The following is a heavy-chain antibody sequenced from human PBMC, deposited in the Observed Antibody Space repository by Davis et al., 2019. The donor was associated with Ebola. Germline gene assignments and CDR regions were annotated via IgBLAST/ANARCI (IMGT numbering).Heavy chain of an antibody. J-gene: IGHJ5*02. V-gene: IGHV1-2*06. CDR2: INPNTGGT. CDR1: GYTFTNFY. D-gene: IGHD3-22*01. Sequence: ASVKVSCKASGYTFTNFYMHWLRQAPGQGLEWVGRINPNTGGTSYAQKFQGRVSMTRDTSITTVYMELTRLRSDDTAVYFCARSFWYDSGAYSAWGQGTLVTVSS. CDR3: ARSFWYDSGAYSA.